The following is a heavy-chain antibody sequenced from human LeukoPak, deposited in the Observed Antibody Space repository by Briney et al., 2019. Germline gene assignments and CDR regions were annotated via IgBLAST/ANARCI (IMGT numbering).Heavy chain of an antibody. D-gene: IGHD1-1*01. CDR1: GASITTFY. V-gene: IGHV4-59*01. CDR3: ARGTTGDY. J-gene: IGHJ4*02. Sequence: SETLSLTCTVSGASITTFYWSWIRQPPGKGLEWIGYVYYSGSTNFNPSLKSRVTMSVDTSKNQFSLKPTSVTAADTAVYYCARGTTGDYWGQGTLVTVSS. CDR2: VYYSGST.